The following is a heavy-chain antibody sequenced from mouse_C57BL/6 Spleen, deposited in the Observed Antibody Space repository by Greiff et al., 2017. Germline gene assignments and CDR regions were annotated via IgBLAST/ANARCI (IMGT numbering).Heavy chain of an antibody. Sequence: QVQLQQPGAELVKPGASVKLSCKASGYTFTSYWMHWVKQRPGRGLEWIGRIDPNSGGTTYNEKFKSKATLTVDKPSSTAYMQLSSLTSEASAVYYCARASDGYDYDEGLDYWGQGTTLTVSS. J-gene: IGHJ2*01. CDR2: IDPNSGGT. D-gene: IGHD2-4*01. V-gene: IGHV1-72*01. CDR3: ARASDGYDYDEGLDY. CDR1: GYTFTSYW.